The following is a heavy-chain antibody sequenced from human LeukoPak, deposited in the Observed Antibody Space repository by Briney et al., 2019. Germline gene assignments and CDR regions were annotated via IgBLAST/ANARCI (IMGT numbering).Heavy chain of an antibody. Sequence: SETLSLTCTVSGGSISSYYWSWIRQPPGKGLEWIGYIYYSGSTNYNPSLKSRVTISVDTSKNQFSLKLSSVTAADTAVYYCARESRLTTNGMGVWGQGTTVTVSS. J-gene: IGHJ6*02. D-gene: IGHD3-22*01. V-gene: IGHV4-59*01. CDR3: ARESRLTTNGMGV. CDR2: IYYSGST. CDR1: GGSISSYY.